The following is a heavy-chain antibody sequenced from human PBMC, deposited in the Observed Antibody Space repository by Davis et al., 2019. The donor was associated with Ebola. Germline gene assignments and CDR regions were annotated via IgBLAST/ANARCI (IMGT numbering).Heavy chain of an antibody. V-gene: IGHV4-59*01. CDR3: ARDGKGFDY. J-gene: IGHJ4*02. Sequence: MPSETLSLTCTVPSGSISPYYWSWIRQTPGKGLEWIGYIYSSGTTNYNPSLKSRVTISIDTSKSQFFLKLNSVTAADTAVYYCARDGKGFDYWGQGSLVTVSS. CDR2: IYSSGTT. CDR1: SGSISPYY.